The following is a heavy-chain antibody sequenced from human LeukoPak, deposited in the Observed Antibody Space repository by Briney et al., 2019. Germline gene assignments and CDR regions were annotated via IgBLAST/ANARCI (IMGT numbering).Heavy chain of an antibody. CDR2: INAGNGNT. Sequence: GASVKVSCKASGYTFTSYAMHWVRQAPGQRLEWMGWINAGNGNTKYSQKFQGRVTITRDTSASTAYMELSSLRSEDTAVYYCASGKRDFGSGSYYAYWGQGTLVTVSS. D-gene: IGHD3-10*01. CDR3: ASGKRDFGSGSYYAY. V-gene: IGHV1-3*01. CDR1: GYTFTSYA. J-gene: IGHJ4*02.